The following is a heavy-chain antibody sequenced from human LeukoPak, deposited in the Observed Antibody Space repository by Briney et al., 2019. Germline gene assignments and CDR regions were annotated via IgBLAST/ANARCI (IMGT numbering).Heavy chain of an antibody. CDR3: ARGAYDSSGYYLNFDY. J-gene: IGHJ4*02. CDR2: IYYSGST. D-gene: IGHD3-22*01. V-gene: IGHV4-59*01. Sequence: SETLSLTCTVSGGSISSYYWSWIRQPPGKGLEWIGHIYYSGSTNYNPSLKSRVTISVDTSKNQFSLKLSSVTAADTAVYYCARGAYDSSGYYLNFDYWGQGTLVTVSS. CDR1: GGSISSYY.